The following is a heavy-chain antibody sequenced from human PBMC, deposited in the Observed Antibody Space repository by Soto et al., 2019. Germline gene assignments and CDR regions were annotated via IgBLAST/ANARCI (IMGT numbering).Heavy chain of an antibody. Sequence: PSETLSLTCDVYGGSFSVYHWSWIRQPPGKALEWIGEINQSGSTNYNPSLKSRVTISIDTSKNQFSLKLSSVTAADTAVYYCARARPGVYFTRPFDTWGQGTLVTVSS. CDR3: ARARPGVYFTRPFDT. CDR1: GGSFSVYH. V-gene: IGHV4-34*01. J-gene: IGHJ5*02. CDR2: INQSGST. D-gene: IGHD2-8*01.